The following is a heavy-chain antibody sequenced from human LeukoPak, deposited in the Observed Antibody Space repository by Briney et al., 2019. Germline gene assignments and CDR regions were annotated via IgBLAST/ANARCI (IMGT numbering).Heavy chain of an antibody. J-gene: IGHJ4*02. V-gene: IGHV3-48*04. CDR2: ISSSGSTI. Sequence: GGSLRLSCAASGFTFSNYWMNWVRQAPGKGLEWVSYISSSGSTIYYADSVKGRFTISRDNAKNSLYLQMNSLRAEDTAVYYCARDQGDYYDSSGPGYWGQGTLVTVSS. CDR3: ARDQGDYYDSSGPGY. D-gene: IGHD3-22*01. CDR1: GFTFSNYW.